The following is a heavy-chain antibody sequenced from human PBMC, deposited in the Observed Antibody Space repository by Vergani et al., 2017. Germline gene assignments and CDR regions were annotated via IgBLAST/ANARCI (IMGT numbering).Heavy chain of an antibody. J-gene: IGHJ6*03. D-gene: IGHD2-2*02. Sequence: QVQLVQSGAEVKKPGSSVKVSCKASGGTFSSYAISWVRQAPGQGLEWMGRIIPIFGTANYAQKFQGRVTITADKSTGTAYMELSSLRSEDTAVYYWARGGYCGSTSCYTGRYYMDVWGKGTTVTVSS. CDR3: ARGGYCGSTSCYTGRYYMDV. V-gene: IGHV1-69*14. CDR2: IIPIFGTA. CDR1: GGTFSSYA.